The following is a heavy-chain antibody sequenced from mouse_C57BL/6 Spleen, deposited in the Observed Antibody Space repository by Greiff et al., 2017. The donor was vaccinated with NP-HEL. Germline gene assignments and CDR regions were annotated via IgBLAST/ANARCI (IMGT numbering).Heavy chain of an antibody. J-gene: IGHJ4*01. CDR1: GFTFTDYY. Sequence: EVHLVESGGGLVQPGGSLSLSCAASGFTFTDYYMSWVRQPPGKALEWLGFIRNKANGYTTEYSASVKGRFTISRDNSQSILYLQMNALRAEDSATYYCARYYYGSNYYAMDYWGQGTSVTVSS. D-gene: IGHD1-1*01. CDR3: ARYYYGSNYYAMDY. CDR2: IRNKANGYTT. V-gene: IGHV7-3*01.